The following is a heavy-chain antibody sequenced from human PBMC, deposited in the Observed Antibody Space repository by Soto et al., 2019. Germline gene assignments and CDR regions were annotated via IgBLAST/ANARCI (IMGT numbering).Heavy chain of an antibody. Sequence: VGSLRLSCAASGFTFTRYSMNWVRQAPGKGLEWVSSISSTTNYIYYGDSMKGRFTISRDNGKNSLYLEIHSLRAEDTAVYYCARESEDLTSNFDYWGQGTLVTVSS. CDR2: ISSTTNYI. CDR1: GFTFTRYS. V-gene: IGHV3-21*06. J-gene: IGHJ4*02. CDR3: ARESEDLTSNFDY.